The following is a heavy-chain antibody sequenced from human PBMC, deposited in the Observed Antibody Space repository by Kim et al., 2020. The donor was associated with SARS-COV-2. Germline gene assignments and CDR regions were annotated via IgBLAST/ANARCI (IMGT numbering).Heavy chain of an antibody. D-gene: IGHD6-19*01. J-gene: IGHJ6*02. CDR2: ISSNGGST. V-gene: IGHV3-64*01. Sequence: GGSLRLSCAASGFTFSSYAMHWVRQAPGKGLEYVSAISSNGGSTYYANSVKGRFTISRDNSKNTLYLQMGSLRAEDMAVYYCARDLMTGSSGWYHTVYYYYGMDVCGQGTTVTVSS. CDR1: GFTFSSYA. CDR3: ARDLMTGSSGWYHTVYYYYGMDV.